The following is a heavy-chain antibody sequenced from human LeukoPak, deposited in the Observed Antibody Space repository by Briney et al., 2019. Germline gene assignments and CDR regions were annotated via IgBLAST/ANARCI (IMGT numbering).Heavy chain of an antibody. CDR1: GFTFSSYA. J-gene: IGHJ4*02. V-gene: IGHV3-23*01. CDR2: ISGSGGST. Sequence: PGGSLRLSCAASGFTFSSYAMHWVRQAPGKGLEWVSAISGSGGSTYYADSVKGRFTISRDNSKNTLYLQMNSLRAEDTAVYYCAKDGYCSGGSCYHFFDYWGQGTLVTVSS. D-gene: IGHD2-15*01. CDR3: AKDGYCSGGSCYHFFDY.